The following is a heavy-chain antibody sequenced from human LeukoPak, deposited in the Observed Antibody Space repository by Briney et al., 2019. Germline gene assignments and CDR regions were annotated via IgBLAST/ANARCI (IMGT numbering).Heavy chain of an antibody. Sequence: GGSLRLSCEASGFTFSIYARTWVRQAPGKGLEWVSAISGSGHVSLYADSVKGRFTISRDNSKNTVHLQMNSLRVEDTAVYYCAKRRDYCSGGTCGSESFQHWGQGTLVTVSS. D-gene: IGHD2-15*01. J-gene: IGHJ1*01. CDR3: AKRRDYCSGGTCGSESFQH. CDR2: ISGSGHVS. CDR1: GFTFSIYA. V-gene: IGHV3-23*01.